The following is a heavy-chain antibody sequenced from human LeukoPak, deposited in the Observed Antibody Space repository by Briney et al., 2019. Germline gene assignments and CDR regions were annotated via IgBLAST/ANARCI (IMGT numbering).Heavy chain of an antibody. D-gene: IGHD3-10*01. J-gene: IGHJ5*02. CDR3: ARDVGVWFGELLGPLGHWFDP. V-gene: IGHV1-18*01. Sequence: GASVKVSCKASGYTFTSYGISWVRQAPGQGLEWMGWISAYNGNTNYAQKLQGRVTMTTDTSTSTAYMELRSLRSDDTAVYYCARDVGVWFGELLGPLGHWFDPWGQGTLVTVSS. CDR1: GYTFTSYG. CDR2: ISAYNGNT.